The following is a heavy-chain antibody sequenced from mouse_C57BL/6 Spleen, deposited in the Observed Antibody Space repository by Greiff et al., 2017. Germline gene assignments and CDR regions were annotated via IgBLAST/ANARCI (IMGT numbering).Heavy chain of an antibody. D-gene: IGHD1-1*01. V-gene: IGHV1-50*01. Sequence: QVQLQQPGAELVKPGASVKLSCKASGYTFTSYWMQWVKQRPGQGLEWIGEIDPSDSYTNYNQKFKGKATLTVDTSSSTAYMQHSSLTSEDSAVYYCARELHAMDYWGQGTSVTVSS. J-gene: IGHJ4*01. CDR3: ARELHAMDY. CDR1: GYTFTSYW. CDR2: IDPSDSYT.